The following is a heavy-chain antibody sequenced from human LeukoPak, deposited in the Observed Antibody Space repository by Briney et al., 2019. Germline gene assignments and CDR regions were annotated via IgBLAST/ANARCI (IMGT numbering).Heavy chain of an antibody. CDR3: AKDQSQVSFDY. CDR1: GFTFSSYW. CDR2: IKQDGSEK. Sequence: PGGSLRLSCAASGFTFSSYWMGWVRQAPGKGLEWVANIKQDGSEKYYADSVKGRFTISRDNSKNTLYLQMNSLRAEDTAVYYCAKDQSQVSFDYWGQGTLVTVSS. D-gene: IGHD6-6*01. J-gene: IGHJ4*02. V-gene: IGHV3-7*01.